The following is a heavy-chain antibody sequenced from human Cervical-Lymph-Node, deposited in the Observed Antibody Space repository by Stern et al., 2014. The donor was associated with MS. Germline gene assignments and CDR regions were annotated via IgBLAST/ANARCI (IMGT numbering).Heavy chain of an antibody. CDR3: ARQTTAWASDV. V-gene: IGHV5-51*01. Sequence: EVQLVESGAELIRPGESLKLSCKGSGYKFSIYWIAWVRQMPGKGLEWIGIIYPGDAETRYRPSVQGQVTMSADKSTSTAYLQWSSLNASDTAMYFCARQTTAWASDVWGQGTLVTVSS. CDR1: GYKFSIYW. D-gene: IGHD1-14*01. J-gene: IGHJ4*02. CDR2: IYPGDAET.